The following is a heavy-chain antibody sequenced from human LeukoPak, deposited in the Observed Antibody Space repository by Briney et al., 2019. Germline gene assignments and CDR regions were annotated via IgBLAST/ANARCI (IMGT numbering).Heavy chain of an antibody. J-gene: IGHJ4*02. CDR1: GYTFTSYD. Sequence: ASVKVSCKASGYTFTSYDINWVRQATGQGLEWMGWMNPNSGHTGSAQKFQGRVTITRDTSISTVYMELSSLRSEDKAVYYCARNVAGTGDFDYWGQGTLVTVSS. D-gene: IGHD6-19*01. V-gene: IGHV1-8*03. CDR3: ARNVAGTGDFDY. CDR2: MNPNSGHT.